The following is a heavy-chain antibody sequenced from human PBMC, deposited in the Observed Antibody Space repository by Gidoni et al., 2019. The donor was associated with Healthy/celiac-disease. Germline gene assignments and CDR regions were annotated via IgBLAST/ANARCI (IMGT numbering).Heavy chain of an antibody. V-gene: IGHV3-30*18. CDR2: ISYDGSNK. J-gene: IGHJ5*02. CDR3: AKETHYCSSTSCYRWFDP. D-gene: IGHD2-2*01. CDR1: GFTFSSYG. Sequence: QVQLVESGGGVVQPGRSLRLSCADSGFTFSSYGMHWVRQAPGKGLEWVAVISYDGSNKYYADSVKGRFTISRDNSKNTLYLQMNSLRAEDTAVYYCAKETHYCSSTSCYRWFDPWGQGTLVTVSS.